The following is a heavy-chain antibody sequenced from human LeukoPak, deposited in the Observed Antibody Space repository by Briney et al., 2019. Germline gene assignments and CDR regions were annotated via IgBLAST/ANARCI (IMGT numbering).Heavy chain of an antibody. Sequence: EASVKVSCKASGGTFSSYAISWVRQAPGQGLEWMGGIIPTFGTANYAQKFQGRVTITADESTSTAYMELSSLRSEDTAVYYCARVNIAALRGESFDPWGQGTLVTVSS. CDR2: IIPTFGTA. CDR1: GGTFSSYA. J-gene: IGHJ5*02. V-gene: IGHV1-69*01. D-gene: IGHD6-6*01. CDR3: ARVNIAALRGESFDP.